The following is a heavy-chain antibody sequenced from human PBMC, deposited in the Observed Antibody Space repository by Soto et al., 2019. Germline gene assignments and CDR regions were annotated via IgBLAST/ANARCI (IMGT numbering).Heavy chain of an antibody. CDR2: ISINDNGGST. CDR1: GFSFSSYA. CDR3: VKGGGNNYWDWSGP. Sequence: PGGSLRLSCSASGFSFSSYAMIWVRQGPGKGLEYVSGISINDNGGSTYYADSVKGRFTISRDDSKNTLHLQVNSLRAEDTAVYYCVKGGGNNYWDWSGPWGRGTLVTVSS. D-gene: IGHD5-12*01. V-gene: IGHV3-64D*08. J-gene: IGHJ5*02.